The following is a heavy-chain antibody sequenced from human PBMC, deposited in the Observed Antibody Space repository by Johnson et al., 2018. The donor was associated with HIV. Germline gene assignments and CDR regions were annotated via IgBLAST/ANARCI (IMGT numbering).Heavy chain of an antibody. Sequence: VQLVESGGGLVQPGGSLRLSCAASRFTFSSYVMHWVRQAPGKGLEWVSLFYSDGSTHYADSVKGRFTISRDYSKNTLYLQMNSLRGEDTAVYYCATDRGGSYDAFHIWGQGTMVTVSS. CDR1: RFTFSSYV. CDR3: ATDRGGSYDAFHI. V-gene: IGHV3-66*01. J-gene: IGHJ3*02. CDR2: FYSDGST. D-gene: IGHD1-26*01.